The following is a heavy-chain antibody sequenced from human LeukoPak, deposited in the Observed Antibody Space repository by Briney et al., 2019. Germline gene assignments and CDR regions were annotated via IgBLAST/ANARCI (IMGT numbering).Heavy chain of an antibody. J-gene: IGHJ4*02. CDR2: INQDGSER. CDR1: GFTFSSYW. CDR3: ARDEYSGSYVY. V-gene: IGHV3-7*05. D-gene: IGHD1-26*01. Sequence: RGSLRLSCAASGFTFSSYWMTWVRRAPGKGLEWVANINQDGSERHYVDSVKGRFTISRDNAKNSLYLEMNSLRAEDTAVYYCARDEYSGSYVYWGQGTLVTVSS.